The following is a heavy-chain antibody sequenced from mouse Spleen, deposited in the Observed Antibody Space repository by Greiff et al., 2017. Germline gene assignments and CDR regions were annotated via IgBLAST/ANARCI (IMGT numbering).Heavy chain of an antibody. CDR2: INPNNGGT. CDR1: GYTFTDYY. V-gene: IGHV1-26*01. J-gene: IGHJ2*01. CDR3: ARYGAYFDY. Sequence: VQLKQSGPELVKPGASVKISCKASGYTFTDYYMNWVKQSHGKSLEWIGDINPNNGGTSYNQKFKGKATLTVDKSSSTAYMELRSLTSEDSAVYYCARYGAYFDYWGQGTTLTVSS. D-gene: IGHD1-1*02.